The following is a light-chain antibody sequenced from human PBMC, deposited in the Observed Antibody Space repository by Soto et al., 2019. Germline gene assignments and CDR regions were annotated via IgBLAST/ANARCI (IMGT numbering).Light chain of an antibody. V-gene: IGLV1-40*01. CDR1: SSNIGAHYD. Sequence: QSVLTQPPSVSGAPGQRVTISCTGSSSNIGAHYDVHWYQQLPGTAPKLLIYGNSNRPSGVPDRFSGSKSGTSASLAISGLQAEDEADYYCSSYTSSSPPVVFGGGTKLTVL. CDR3: SSYTSSSPPVV. J-gene: IGLJ2*01. CDR2: GNS.